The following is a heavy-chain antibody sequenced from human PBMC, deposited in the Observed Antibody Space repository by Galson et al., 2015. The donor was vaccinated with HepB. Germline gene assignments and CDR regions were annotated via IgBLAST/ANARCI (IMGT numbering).Heavy chain of an antibody. D-gene: IGHD6-19*01. CDR2: ISYDGSNK. Sequence: SLRLSCAASGFTFSNYGMHWVRQAPGKGLEWVAVISYDGSNKYYADSVQGRFTISRDNSKNTRYLQMHSLRAEDTAFYYCAKDPYLYSALAGTMAGFDYWGQGTLVTVSS. J-gene: IGHJ4*02. V-gene: IGHV3-30*18. CDR3: AKDPYLYSALAGTMAGFDY. CDR1: GFTFSNYG.